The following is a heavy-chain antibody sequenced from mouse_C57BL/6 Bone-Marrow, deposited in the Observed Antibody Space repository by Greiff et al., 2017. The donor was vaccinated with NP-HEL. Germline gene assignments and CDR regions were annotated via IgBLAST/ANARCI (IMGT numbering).Heavy chain of an antibody. CDR3: ARRESIYDGYYYQAWFAY. CDR2: IWSGGST. Sequence: VQLVESGPGLVQPSQSLSITCTVSGFSLTSYGVHWVRQSPGKGLEWLGVIWSGGSTDYNAAFISRLSISKDNSKSQVFFKMNSLQADDTAIYYCARRESIYDGYYYQAWFAYWGQGTLVTVSA. D-gene: IGHD2-3*01. CDR1: GFSLTSYG. V-gene: IGHV2-2*01. J-gene: IGHJ3*01.